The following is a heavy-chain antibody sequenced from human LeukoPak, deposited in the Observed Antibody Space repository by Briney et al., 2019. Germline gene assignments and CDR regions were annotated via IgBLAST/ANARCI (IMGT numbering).Heavy chain of an antibody. CDR2: INHSGST. Sequence: NPSETLSLTCAVYGGSFSGYYWSWIRQPPGKGLEWIGEINHSGSTNYNPSLKSRVTISVDTSKNQFSLKLSSVTAAVTAVYYCARTTTMVRGATAAWTKNYYYYGMDVWGQGTTVTVSS. CDR1: GGSFSGYY. V-gene: IGHV4-34*01. D-gene: IGHD3-10*01. J-gene: IGHJ6*02. CDR3: ARTTTMVRGATAAWTKNYYYYGMDV.